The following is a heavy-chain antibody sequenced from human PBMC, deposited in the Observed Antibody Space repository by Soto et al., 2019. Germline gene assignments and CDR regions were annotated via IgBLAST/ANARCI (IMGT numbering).Heavy chain of an antibody. CDR2: ISSSSSYI. CDR3: ARGREYSSSPGGY. J-gene: IGHJ4*02. Sequence: EVQLLESGGGLVQPGGSLRLSCAASGFTFSSYAMSWVRQTPGKGLEWVSSISSSSSYIYYADSVKGRFTISRDNAKNSLYLQMNSLRAEVTDVYYCARGREYSSSPGGYWGQGTLVTVSS. CDR1: GFTFSSYA. D-gene: IGHD6-6*01. V-gene: IGHV3-21*01.